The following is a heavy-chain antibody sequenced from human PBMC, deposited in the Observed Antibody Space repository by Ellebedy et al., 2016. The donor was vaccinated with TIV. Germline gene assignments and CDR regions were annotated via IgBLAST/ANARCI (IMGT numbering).Heavy chain of an antibody. J-gene: IGHJ6*02. CDR2: ISFAGTAT. CDR1: AFAFSVYD. Sequence: PGGSLRLSCAASAFAFSVYDMHWVRQAPGKGLEWVASISFAGTATFYTGSVRGRFTISRYNSRNTLSLQMSSLRPEDSAVYYCAKARGTGGSKYFYGLDVWGQGTTVTVSS. D-gene: IGHD3-9*01. V-gene: IGHV3-30*18. CDR3: AKARGTGGSKYFYGLDV.